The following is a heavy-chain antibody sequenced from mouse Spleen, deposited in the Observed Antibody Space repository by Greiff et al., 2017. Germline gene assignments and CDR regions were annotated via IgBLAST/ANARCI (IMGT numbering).Heavy chain of an antibody. CDR1: GFTFSSYA. CDR3: ARHGTGKDYFDY. J-gene: IGHJ2*01. Sequence: EVQLVESGGGLVKLGGSLKLSCAASGFTFSSYAMSWVRQTPEKRLEWVATISSGGGNTYYPDSVKGRFTISRDNAKNTLYLQMSSLKSEDTAMYYCARHGTGKDYFDYWGQGTTLTVSS. CDR2: ISSGGGNT. D-gene: IGHD4-1*01. V-gene: IGHV5-9-3*01.